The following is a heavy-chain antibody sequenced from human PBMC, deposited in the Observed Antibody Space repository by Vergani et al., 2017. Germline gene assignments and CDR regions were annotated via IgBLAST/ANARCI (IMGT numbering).Heavy chain of an antibody. CDR1: GFTFSSYA. CDR3: ARDGWELLDYFYYMDV. D-gene: IGHD1-26*01. V-gene: IGHV3-64*07. Sequence: VQLVESGGNVVQSGTSLRLSCAASGFTFSSYAMHWVRQAPGKGLEYVSAISSNGGSTYYADSVKGRFTISRDNSKNTLYLQMGSLRAEDTAVYYCARDGWELLDYFYYMDVWGKGTTVTVSS. J-gene: IGHJ6*03. CDR2: ISSNGGST.